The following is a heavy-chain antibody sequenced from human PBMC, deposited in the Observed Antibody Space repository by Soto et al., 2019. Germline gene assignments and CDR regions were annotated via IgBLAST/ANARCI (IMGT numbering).Heavy chain of an antibody. CDR1: GFTFSSYA. J-gene: IGHJ4*02. Sequence: QVQLVESGGGVVQPGRSLRLSCAASGFTFSSYAMHWVRQAPGKGLEWVAVISYDGSNKYYADSVKGRFTISRDNSKNTLYLQMNSLRAEDKAVYYCARGDELDYWGQGTLVTVSS. CDR2: ISYDGSNK. V-gene: IGHV3-30-3*01. CDR3: ARGDELDY.